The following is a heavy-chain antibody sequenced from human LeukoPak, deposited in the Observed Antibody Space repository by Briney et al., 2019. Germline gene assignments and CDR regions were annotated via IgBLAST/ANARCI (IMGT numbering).Heavy chain of an antibody. V-gene: IGHV3-48*02. J-gene: IGHJ4*02. CDR1: GFIFSNYG. D-gene: IGHD2-2*03. Sequence: PGGSLRLSCAASGFIFSNYGVNWVRQAPGKGLELISYISSGSSTIYYADSVKGRFTISRDNAKNSLYLQMNSLRDEDTAVYYCARDLLDIVLIPAASLYYFDYWGQGTLVTVPS. CDR2: ISSGSSTI. CDR3: ARDLLDIVLIPAASLYYFDY.